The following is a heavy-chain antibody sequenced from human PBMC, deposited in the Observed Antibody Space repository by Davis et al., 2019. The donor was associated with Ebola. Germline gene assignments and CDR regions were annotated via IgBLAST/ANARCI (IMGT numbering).Heavy chain of an antibody. Sequence: GESLKISCAASGFNFNTYAMSWVRQAPGKGLEWVANIKQDGSEKYYVDSVKGRFTISRDNAKNSLYLQMNSLRAEDTAVYYCARDEVQRDFWFRYYFDYWGQGTLVTVSS. CDR2: IKQDGSEK. CDR3: ARDEVQRDFWFRYYFDY. J-gene: IGHJ4*02. V-gene: IGHV3-7*01. CDR1: GFNFNTYA. D-gene: IGHD3-10*01.